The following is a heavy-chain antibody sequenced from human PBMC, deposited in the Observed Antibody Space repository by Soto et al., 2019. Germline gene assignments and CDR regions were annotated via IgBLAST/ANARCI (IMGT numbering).Heavy chain of an antibody. D-gene: IGHD4-4*01. V-gene: IGHV4-39*01. Sequence: SETLSLTCTFGGCCISSSSYYLGWIRQPPGKGLEWIGSIYYSGSTYYNPSLKSRVTISVDTSKNQFSLKLSSVTAADTAVYYCARQIGATVTTPLDYWGQGTLVTVSS. CDR2: IYYSGST. CDR1: GCCISSSSYY. CDR3: ARQIGATVTTPLDY. J-gene: IGHJ4*02.